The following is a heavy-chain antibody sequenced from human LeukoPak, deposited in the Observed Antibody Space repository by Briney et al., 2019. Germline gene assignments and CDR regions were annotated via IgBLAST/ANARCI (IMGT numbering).Heavy chain of an antibody. V-gene: IGHV3-33*01. CDR2: IWYDGSNK. J-gene: IGHJ4*02. CDR3: ARQDGYNSGY. D-gene: IGHD6-19*01. Sequence: GGSLRLSCAASGFTFSSYGMHWVRQAPGKGLEWVAVIWYDGSNKYYADSVKGRFTISRDNAKNSLYLQMNSLRAEDTAVYYCARQDGYNSGYWGQGTLVTVSS. CDR1: GFTFSSYG.